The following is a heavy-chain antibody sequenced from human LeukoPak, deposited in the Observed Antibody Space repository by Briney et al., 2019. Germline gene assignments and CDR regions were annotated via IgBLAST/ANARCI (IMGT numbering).Heavy chain of an antibody. Sequence: SETLSLTCTVSGGSIISSSYYWGWIRQPPGKGLEWIGSIYYSGSTYYNPSLKSRVTISVDTSKNQFSLKLSSVTAADTAVYYCARLVEGPTAFDYWGQGTLVTVSS. J-gene: IGHJ4*02. CDR2: IYYSGST. D-gene: IGHD2-21*01. CDR1: GGSIISSSYY. CDR3: ARLVEGPTAFDY. V-gene: IGHV4-39*01.